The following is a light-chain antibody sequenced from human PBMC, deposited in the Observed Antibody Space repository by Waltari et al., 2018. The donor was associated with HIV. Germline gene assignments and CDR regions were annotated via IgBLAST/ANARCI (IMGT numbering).Light chain of an antibody. J-gene: IGLJ2*01. CDR3: QTTDRNGVVA. V-gene: IGLV3-25*03. CDR1: ALPRQY. Sequence: SSALTQTPSVSVSPGQTATITCSGEALPRQYAHWYHQREGQAPLLVIFQDNKRHSGIPERFSASSSGTVLTLTISGVQTEDEGDYYCQTTDRNGVVAFGGGTKVTVL. CDR2: QDN.